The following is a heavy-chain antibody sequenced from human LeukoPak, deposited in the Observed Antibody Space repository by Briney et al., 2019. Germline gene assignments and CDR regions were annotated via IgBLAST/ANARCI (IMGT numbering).Heavy chain of an antibody. CDR1: GFTFSDYY. V-gene: IGHV3-11*06. CDR2: ISSSSSYT. CDR3: ARDGSLGELSLYATDY. D-gene: IGHD3-16*02. Sequence: GGSLRLPCAASGFTFSDYYMIWIRQAPGKGLEGVSYISSSSSYTNYADSVKGRFTISRDNAKNSLYLQMNSLRAEDTAVYYCARDGSLGELSLYATDYWGQGTLVTVSS. J-gene: IGHJ4*02.